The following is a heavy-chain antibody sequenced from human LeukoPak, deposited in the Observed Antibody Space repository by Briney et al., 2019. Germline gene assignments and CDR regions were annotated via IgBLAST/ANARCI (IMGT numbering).Heavy chain of an antibody. J-gene: IGHJ4*02. V-gene: IGHV3-48*04. CDR2: ISSSSSTI. Sequence: PGGSLRLSCAASGFTFSTYGMNWVRQAPGKGLEWVSYISSSSSTIYYADSVKGRFTISRDNAKNSLYLQMNSLRAEDTAVYYCARDLVWEMATIRGSIDYWGQGTLVTVSS. D-gene: IGHD5-24*01. CDR3: ARDLVWEMATIRGSIDY. CDR1: GFTFSTYG.